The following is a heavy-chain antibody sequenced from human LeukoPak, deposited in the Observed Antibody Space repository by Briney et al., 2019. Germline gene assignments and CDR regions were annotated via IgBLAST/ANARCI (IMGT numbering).Heavy chain of an antibody. CDR2: VYYSGST. CDR3: ASHRRSHGSEY. J-gene: IGHJ4*02. V-gene: IGHV4-59*01. CDR1: GGSFEHYF. Sequence: SGTLSLTCTVFGGSFEHYFWSWIRQPPGKGLEWIGYVYYSGSTDYSPSLKSRLTISADTSKNQFSLKLTSVTAADTAVYYCASHRRSHGSEYWGQGTLVTVSS. D-gene: IGHD3-10*01.